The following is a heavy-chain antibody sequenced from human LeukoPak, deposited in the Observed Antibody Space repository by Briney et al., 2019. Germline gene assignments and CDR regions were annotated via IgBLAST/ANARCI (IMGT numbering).Heavy chain of an antibody. CDR3: ARAPSSGATYFDY. V-gene: IGHV4-4*07. J-gene: IGHJ4*02. CDR1: GGSISSFY. Sequence: SETLSLTCTVSGGSISSFYWNWVRQPAGKGLEWIGRIHSSGSTHYNPSLRSRVTVSVDTSRNQFSPKLSSVSAADTAVYYCARAPSSGATYFDYWGQGTLVTVSS. CDR2: IHSSGST. D-gene: IGHD1-26*01.